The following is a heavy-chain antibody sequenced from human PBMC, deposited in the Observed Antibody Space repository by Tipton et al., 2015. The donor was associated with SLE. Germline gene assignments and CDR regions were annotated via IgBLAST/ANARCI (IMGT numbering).Heavy chain of an antibody. CDR1: GGSIRSYY. J-gene: IGHJ4*02. Sequence: TLSLTCSVSGGSIRSYYWSWIRQAPGKGLEWTGTIHHSGITYYNPSLKSRVTISVDTSKNQFSLKLRSVTAADTAVYYCAREYSGYDYRTFDHWGQGTLVTVSS. D-gene: IGHD5-12*01. V-gene: IGHV4-59*12. CDR3: AREYSGYDYRTFDH. CDR2: IHHSGIT.